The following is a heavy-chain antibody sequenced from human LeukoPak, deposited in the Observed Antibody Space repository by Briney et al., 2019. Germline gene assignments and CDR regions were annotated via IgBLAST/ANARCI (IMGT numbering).Heavy chain of an antibody. CDR1: GFTFSRDA. CDR2: ISSSSSYI. D-gene: IGHD1-26*01. V-gene: IGHV3-21*01. Sequence: GGSLRLSCAASGFTFSRDAMNWVRQAPGKGLEWFSYISSSSSYIYYTGSVKGRFTISRDNAKNSLYLQMNSLRAEDTAVYYCARVYSGSCEYWGQGSLVTVSS. CDR3: ARVYSGSCEY. J-gene: IGHJ4*02.